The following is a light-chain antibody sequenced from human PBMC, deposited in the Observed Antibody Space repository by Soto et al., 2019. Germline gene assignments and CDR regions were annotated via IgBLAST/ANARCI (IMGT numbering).Light chain of an antibody. V-gene: IGKV3-15*01. Sequence: EIVMTQSPATLSLSPGERAALSCRASQGISRELAWYQQKPGQPPRLLIYGASTRATGVPARFTGSGSGSDFTLTISGLQSEDFAVYYCQQGRNWPLTFGQGTRLEI. CDR3: QQGRNWPLT. CDR2: GAS. CDR1: QGISRE. J-gene: IGKJ2*01.